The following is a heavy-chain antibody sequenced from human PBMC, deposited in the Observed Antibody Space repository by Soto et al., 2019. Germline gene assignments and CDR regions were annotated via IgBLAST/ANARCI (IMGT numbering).Heavy chain of an antibody. CDR2: INHSGNT. CDR3: GPRGAVADPRGY. CDR1: GGSFSDFY. J-gene: IGHJ4*02. V-gene: IGHV4-34*01. Sequence: ETLSLTCAVYGGSFSDFYWTWIRQLPGKGLEWIGEINHSGNTNYNPSLKSRVAISVDTSKNQFSLNLRSVTAADTAVYYCGPRGAVADPRGYWGQGTLVTVSS. D-gene: IGHD6-19*01.